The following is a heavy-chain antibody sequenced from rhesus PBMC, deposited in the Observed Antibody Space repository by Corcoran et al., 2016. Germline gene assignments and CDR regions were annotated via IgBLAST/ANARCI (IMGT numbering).Heavy chain of an antibody. CDR1: GYSISSGHY. Sequence: QVQLQESGPGLMKPSETLSLTCAVSGYSISSGHYWGWIRQPPGKGLEYIGYINGSNGSTSYNPPLKNRVTISKDTSKNQFSLKLSSVTAADTAVYYCASHSSGRPFDYWGQGVLVTVSS. CDR2: INGSNGST. V-gene: IGHV4-99*01. J-gene: IGHJ4*01. CDR3: ASHSSGRPFDY. D-gene: IGHD2-21*01.